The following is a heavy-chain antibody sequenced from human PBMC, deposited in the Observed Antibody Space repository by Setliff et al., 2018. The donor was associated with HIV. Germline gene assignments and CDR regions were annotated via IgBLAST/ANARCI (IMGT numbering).Heavy chain of an antibody. CDR3: ARAGVVEGYYYYYYMDV. Sequence: GGSLRLSCATSGFTFDSYSIIWVRQAPGKGLEWVSYISGLGGGTIYYADSVRGRFTISRDDAEKSVYLQMNSLRAEDTAVYYCARAGVVEGYYYYYYMDVWGKGTTVTVLL. J-gene: IGHJ6*03. V-gene: IGHV3-48*01. D-gene: IGHD2-15*01. CDR2: ISGLGGGTI. CDR1: GFTFDSYS.